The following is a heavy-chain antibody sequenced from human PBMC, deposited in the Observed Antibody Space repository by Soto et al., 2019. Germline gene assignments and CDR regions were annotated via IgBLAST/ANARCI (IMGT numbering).Heavy chain of an antibody. CDR1: GFTFSSYS. J-gene: IGHJ4*02. CDR2: ISSSSSYI. D-gene: IGHD2-2*01. V-gene: IGHV3-21*01. Sequence: GGSLRLSCAASGFTFSSYSMNWVRQAPGKGLEWVSSISSSSSYIYYADSVKGRFTISRDNAKNSLYLQMNSLRAEDTAVYYCARDLGYCSSTSCPTGLRGQGTLVTVSS. CDR3: ARDLGYCSSTSCPTGL.